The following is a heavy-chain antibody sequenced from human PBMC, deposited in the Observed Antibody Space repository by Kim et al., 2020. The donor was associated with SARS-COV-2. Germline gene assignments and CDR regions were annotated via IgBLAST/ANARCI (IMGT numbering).Heavy chain of an antibody. V-gene: IGHV4-34*01. CDR3: ARGRYLEWLLHHYYYYGM. J-gene: IGHJ6*01. D-gene: IGHD3-3*01. CDR2: INHSGST. Sequence: SETLSLTCAVYGGSFSGYYWSWIRQPPGKGLEWIGEINHSGSTNYNPSLKSRVTISVDTSKNQFSLKLSSVTAADTAVYYCARGRYLEWLLHHYYYYGM. CDR1: GGSFSGYY.